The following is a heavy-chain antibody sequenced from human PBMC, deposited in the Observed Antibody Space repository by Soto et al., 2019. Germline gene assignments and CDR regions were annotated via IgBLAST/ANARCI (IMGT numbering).Heavy chain of an antibody. D-gene: IGHD4-17*01. CDR2: IYHSGST. J-gene: IGHJ4*02. V-gene: IGHV4-30-2*01. Sequence: QLQLQESGSGLVKPSQTLSLTCAVSGGSISSGGYSCNWIRQPPGKGLEWIGYIYHSGSTYYNPSLKSRVTLSVDRSKNQCSLKLSSVTAADTAVYYCARGMTTVTTFDYWGQGTLVTVSS. CDR3: ARGMTTVTTFDY. CDR1: GGSISSGGYS.